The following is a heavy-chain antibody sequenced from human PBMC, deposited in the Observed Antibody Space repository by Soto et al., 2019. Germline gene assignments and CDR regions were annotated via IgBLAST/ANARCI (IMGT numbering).Heavy chain of an antibody. CDR2: IYHSGST. V-gene: IGHV4-4*02. D-gene: IGHD3-10*01. J-gene: IGHJ6*03. CDR1: SGSISSSNW. CDR3: TTYYYGSGSYRSYYCYYMDV. Sequence: NPSETLSLTCAVSSGSISSSNWWSWVRQPPGKGLEWIGEIYHSGSTNYNPSLKSRVTISVDKSKNQFSLKLSSVTAADTAVYYCTTYYYGSGSYRSYYCYYMDVWGKGTTVTVSS.